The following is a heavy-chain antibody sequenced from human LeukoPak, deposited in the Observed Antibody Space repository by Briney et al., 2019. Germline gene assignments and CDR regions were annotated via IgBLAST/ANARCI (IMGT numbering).Heavy chain of an antibody. Sequence: ASVKVSCKASGYTFSSYYVHWVRQAPGQGLEWMGMIIPSDGFTSYAQKFQGRVTMTRDMSTSTVYMELSSLRSEDTAVYYCASSAYYGSGRRDYYYYYYMDVWGKGTTVTISS. CDR1: GYTFSSYY. V-gene: IGHV1-46*01. D-gene: IGHD3-10*01. CDR2: IIPSDGFT. CDR3: ASSAYYGSGRRDYYYYYYMDV. J-gene: IGHJ6*03.